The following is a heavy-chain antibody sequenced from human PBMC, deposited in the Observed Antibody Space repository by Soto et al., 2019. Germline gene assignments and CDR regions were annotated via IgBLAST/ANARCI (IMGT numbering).Heavy chain of an antibody. CDR2: ITGSGGGT. CDR1: RFRFSNYA. D-gene: IGHD4-17*01. J-gene: IGHJ3*02. V-gene: IGHV3-23*01. CDR3: STGPNGDYIAAFDN. Sequence: GGSLRISCAGSRFRFSNYAMTWARQAPGEGLEWVSSITGSGGGTTYADSVKGRFTISRDNSKNILYLQMDSLRADDTAVYYCSTGPNGDYIAAFDNWGQGTMVTVSS.